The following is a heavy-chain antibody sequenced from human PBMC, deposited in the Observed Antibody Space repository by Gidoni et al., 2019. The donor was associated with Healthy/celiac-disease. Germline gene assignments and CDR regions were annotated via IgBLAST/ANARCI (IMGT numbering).Heavy chain of an antibody. CDR3: ARNGRGYLGTKGWFDP. J-gene: IGHJ5*02. D-gene: IGHD5-18*01. V-gene: IGHV4-39*01. CDR1: GGSISSSSYY. Sequence: QLQLQESGPGLVKPSETLSLTCTVSGGSISSSSYYWGWIRQPPGKGLEWIGSIYYSGSTYYNPSLKSRVTISVDTSKNQFSLKLSSVTAADTAVYYCARNGRGYLGTKGWFDPWGQGTLVTVSS. CDR2: IYYSGST.